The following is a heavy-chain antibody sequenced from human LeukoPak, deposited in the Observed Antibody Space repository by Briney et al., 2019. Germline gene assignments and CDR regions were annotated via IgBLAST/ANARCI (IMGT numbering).Heavy chain of an antibody. CDR3: ARGAVVPAAIVLRWFDP. Sequence: PSETLSLTCTVSGGSISSGGYYWSWIRQHPGKGLEWIGYIYYSESTYYNPSLKSRVTISVDTSKNQFSLKLSSVTAADTAVYYCARGAVVPAAIVLRWFDPWGQGTLVTVSS. J-gene: IGHJ5*02. CDR1: GGSISSGGYY. V-gene: IGHV4-31*03. D-gene: IGHD2-2*01. CDR2: IYYSEST.